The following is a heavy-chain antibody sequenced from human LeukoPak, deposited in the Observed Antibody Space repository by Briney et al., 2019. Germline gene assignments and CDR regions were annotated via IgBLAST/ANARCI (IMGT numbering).Heavy chain of an antibody. CDR3: ARTYDSSGYFYDY. CDR2: IYNSGST. CDR1: GGSTSSGSYY. J-gene: IGHJ4*02. D-gene: IGHD3-22*01. Sequence: SETLSLTCSVSGGSTSSGSYYWSWIRQPAGKGLEWIGRIYNSGSTNYTPSLKSRVTISLDTSKNQFSLKLTSVTAADTAVYYCARTYDSSGYFYDYWGQGTRVTVSS. V-gene: IGHV4-61*02.